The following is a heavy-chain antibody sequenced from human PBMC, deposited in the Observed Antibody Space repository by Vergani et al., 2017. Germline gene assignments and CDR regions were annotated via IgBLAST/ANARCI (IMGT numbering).Heavy chain of an antibody. CDR1: GGSISSRSYY. CDR2: IYYSGTT. J-gene: IGHJ4*02. D-gene: IGHD6-19*01. CDR3: ARVVSTNSPIAVAGKLDY. Sequence: QLQLQESGPGLVKPSETLSLTCTFPGGSISSRSYYWGWIRQPPGKGLEWIGSIYYSGTTYYNPSLKSRVTISVDTSKNQFSLKLSSVTAADTAVYYCARVVSTNSPIAVAGKLDYWGQRTLVTVSS. V-gene: IGHV4-39*01.